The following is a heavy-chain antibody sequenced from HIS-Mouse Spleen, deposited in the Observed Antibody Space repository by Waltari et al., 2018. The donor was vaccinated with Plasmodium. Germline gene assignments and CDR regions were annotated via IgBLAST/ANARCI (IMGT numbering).Heavy chain of an antibody. CDR2: ISYDGSNK. Sequence: VQLVASGGGVVPHGRSLRLPCADLGFTFSRAALHWVRQAPGQGLEWVAVISYDGSNKYYADSVKGRFTISRDNSKNTLYLQMNSLRAEDTAVYYCAREGGYCSGGSCYSGQGFDIWGQGTMVTVSS. J-gene: IGHJ3*02. CDR3: AREGGYCSGGSCYSGQGFDI. CDR1: GFTFSRAA. V-gene: IGHV3-30-3*01. D-gene: IGHD2-15*01.